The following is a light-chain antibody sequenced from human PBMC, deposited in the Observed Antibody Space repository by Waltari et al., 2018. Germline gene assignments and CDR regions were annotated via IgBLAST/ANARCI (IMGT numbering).Light chain of an antibody. CDR2: WAS. Sequence: DIVMTQSPDSLAVSLGERATINCTSSQSLLYSSDNKNYLTWYQQKPGQPPKLLIYWASTRESGVPDRFSGGGSGTDFTLTISSLQAEDVAVYYCQQYYSVPFTFGPGTKVYIK. J-gene: IGKJ3*01. V-gene: IGKV4-1*01. CDR3: QQYYSVPFT. CDR1: QSLLYSSDNKNY.